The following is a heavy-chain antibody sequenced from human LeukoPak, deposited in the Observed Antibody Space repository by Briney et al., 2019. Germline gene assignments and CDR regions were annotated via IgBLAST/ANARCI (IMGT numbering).Heavy chain of an antibody. CDR2: ISWNSGSI. CDR3: TKGLWAGVTEARD. V-gene: IGHV3-9*01. CDR1: GFTLDAYA. D-gene: IGHD3-10*01. Sequence: PGRSLRLSCAASGFTLDAYAMHWVRQAPGKGLAWVSGISWNSGSIGYADSVKGRFTITRDNAKNAQYLQRNGLRAEDTDVYYCTKGLWAGVTEARDWGQGTVVTVFS. J-gene: IGHJ4*02.